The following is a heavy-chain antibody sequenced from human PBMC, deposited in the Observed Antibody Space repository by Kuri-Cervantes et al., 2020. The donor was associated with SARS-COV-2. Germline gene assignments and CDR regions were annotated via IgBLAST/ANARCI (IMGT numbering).Heavy chain of an antibody. V-gene: IGHV1-69*13. CDR3: ARATGPPGYFDY. J-gene: IGHJ4*02. Sequence: SVKVSCKASGGSFSNYVISWVRQAPGQGLEWMGRIIPIFGTTNFAQRFQGRVTITADESTSTAYMELSSLRSEDTAVYYCARATGPPGYFDYWGQGTLVTVSS. CDR2: IIPIFGTT. CDR1: GGSFSNYV.